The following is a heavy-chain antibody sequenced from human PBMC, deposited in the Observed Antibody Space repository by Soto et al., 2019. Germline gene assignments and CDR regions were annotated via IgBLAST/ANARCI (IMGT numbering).Heavy chain of an antibody. Sequence: EVQLVESGGGLVKPGGSLRLSCAASGFTFSSYSMNWVRQAPGKGLEWVSSISSSSSYIYYADSVKGRFTISRDNAKNXLCXQMNGLRAEDTAVYYCARFEYYGSARSYYYYGMDVWGQGTTVTVSS. CDR1: GFTFSSYS. D-gene: IGHD3-10*01. V-gene: IGHV3-21*01. CDR3: ARFEYYGSARSYYYYGMDV. CDR2: ISSSSSYI. J-gene: IGHJ6*02.